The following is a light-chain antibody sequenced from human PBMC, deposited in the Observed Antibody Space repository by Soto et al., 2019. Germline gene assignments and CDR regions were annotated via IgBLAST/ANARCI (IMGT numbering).Light chain of an antibody. CDR2: DAS. V-gene: IGKV3-11*01. J-gene: IGKJ1*01. CDR1: QRVRTD. CDR3: QQHYNWPRT. Sequence: EIVLTQSPATLSLSPGERATLSCRASQRVRTDLTWYQQKPGQAPRLLIYDASKRATGIPARFSGGGSGTDFTLTISSLEPEDFAVYYCQQHYNWPRTFGQVTKVEI.